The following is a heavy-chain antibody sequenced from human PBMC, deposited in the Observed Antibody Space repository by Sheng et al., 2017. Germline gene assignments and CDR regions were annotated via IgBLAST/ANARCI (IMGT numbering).Heavy chain of an antibody. CDR1: GFTFSSYA. V-gene: IGHV3-23*01. D-gene: IGHD6-13*01. Sequence: EVQVLESGGGLIQPGGSLRLSCAGSGFTFSSYAMNWVRQAPGKGLEWVSTISGSGGGTYYADSVKGRFTISRDNSKNTLHLQMNSLRAEDTAVYYCAKARIASSGYYYYAMDVWGQGTTVTVSS. CDR2: ISGSGGGT. J-gene: IGHJ6*02. CDR3: AKARIASSGYYYYAMDV.